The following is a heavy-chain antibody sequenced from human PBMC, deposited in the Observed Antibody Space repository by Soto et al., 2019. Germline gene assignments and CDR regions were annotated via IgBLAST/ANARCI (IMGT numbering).Heavy chain of an antibody. J-gene: IGHJ6*02. CDR2: ISYDGSNK. CDR1: GFTFSSYG. CDR3: AKEISATYSYGQRMDV. D-gene: IGHD5-18*01. V-gene: IGHV3-30*18. Sequence: GGSLRLSCAASGFTFSSYGMHWVRQAPGKGLEWVAVISYDGSNKYYADSVKGRFTISRDNSKNTLYLQMNSLRAEDTAVYYCAKEISATYSYGQRMDVWGQGTKVTVSS.